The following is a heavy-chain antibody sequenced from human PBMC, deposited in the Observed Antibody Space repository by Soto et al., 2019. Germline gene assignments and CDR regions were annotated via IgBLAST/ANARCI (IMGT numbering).Heavy chain of an antibody. D-gene: IGHD3-22*01. CDR1: GGTFSTHI. Sequence: SVKVSCKASGGTFSTHIINWVRQAPGQGLEWMGGIIPLFGTASYAQEFRDRVSITADGSTYIAYMELSSLRSEDTAVYYCARSDSSGFYLPFWGQGTLVTVSS. CDR2: IIPLFGTA. V-gene: IGHV1-69*13. J-gene: IGHJ4*02. CDR3: ARSDSSGFYLPF.